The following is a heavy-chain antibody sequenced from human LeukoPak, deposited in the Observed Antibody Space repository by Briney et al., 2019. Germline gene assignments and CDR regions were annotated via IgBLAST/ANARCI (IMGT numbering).Heavy chain of an antibody. CDR2: IYSGGST. CDR3: AISAVAGTEVVADY. CDR1: GFSVSSIY. J-gene: IGHJ4*02. D-gene: IGHD6-19*01. V-gene: IGHV3-53*01. Sequence: GGSLRLSCTVSGFSVSSIYMSWVRQAPGKGLEWVSVIYSGGSTYYADSVKGRFTISRDNSKNTLYLQMNSLRAEDTAVYYCAISAVAGTEVVADYWGQGTLVTVSS.